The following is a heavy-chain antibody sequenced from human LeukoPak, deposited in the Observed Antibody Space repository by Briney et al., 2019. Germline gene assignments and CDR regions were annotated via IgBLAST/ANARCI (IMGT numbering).Heavy chain of an antibody. V-gene: IGHV4-31*03. CDR1: GGSISSGAYF. J-gene: IGHJ4*02. CDR2: IYYSGTT. Sequence: SETLSPTCTVSGGSISSGAYFWSWIRQHPGKGLEWIGFIYYSGTTCYNPSLKSRLTLSKDTSKNHFSLTLSSVTAADTAVYYCARAHGSGGDYFDYWGQGTLVTVSS. CDR3: ARAHGSGGDYFDY. D-gene: IGHD5-12*01.